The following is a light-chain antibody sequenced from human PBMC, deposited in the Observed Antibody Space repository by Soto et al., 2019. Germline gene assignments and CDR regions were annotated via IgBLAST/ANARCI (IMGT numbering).Light chain of an antibody. CDR2: GAS. CDR1: QSVSSY. J-gene: IGKJ1*01. Sequence: EIVLTQSPGTLSLSPGERATLSCRASQSVSSYLAWYQQKPGQAPRLLIYGASTRATGIPARFSGSGSGTEFTLTISSLQSEDFAVYYCHQYNNWPPWTFGQGTKVDNK. V-gene: IGKV3-15*01. CDR3: HQYNNWPPWT.